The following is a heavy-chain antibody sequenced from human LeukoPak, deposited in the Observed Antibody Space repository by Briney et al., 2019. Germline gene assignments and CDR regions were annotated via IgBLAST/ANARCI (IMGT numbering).Heavy chain of an antibody. Sequence: GGSLRLSCAASGFTFDDYAMHWVRQAPGKGLEWVSGISWNSGSIGYADSVKGRFTISRDNAKNSLYLQMNSLRAEDTALYYCAREATSGWYGEYYFDYWGQGTLVTVSS. CDR3: AREATSGWYGEYYFDY. V-gene: IGHV3-9*01. CDR2: ISWNSGSI. CDR1: GFTFDDYA. D-gene: IGHD6-19*01. J-gene: IGHJ4*02.